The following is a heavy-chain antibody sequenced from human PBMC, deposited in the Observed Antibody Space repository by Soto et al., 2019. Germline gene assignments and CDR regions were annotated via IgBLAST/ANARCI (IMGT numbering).Heavy chain of an antibody. Sequence: GGSLKISCXGSGYSFTSYWIGWVRQMPGKGLEWIGIIYPGDSDTRYSPSFQGQVTILADKSISTAYLQWSSLKASDTAMYYCARCGRYSSSPKSYYYYYGMDVWGQGTTVTVSS. D-gene: IGHD6-6*01. CDR3: ARCGRYSSSPKSYYYYYGMDV. CDR2: IYPGDSDT. V-gene: IGHV5-51*01. J-gene: IGHJ6*02. CDR1: GYSFTSYW.